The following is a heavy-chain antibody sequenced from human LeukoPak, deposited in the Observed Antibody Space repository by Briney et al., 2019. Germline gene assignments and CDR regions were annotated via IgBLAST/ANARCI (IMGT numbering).Heavy chain of an antibody. CDR1: GYTFTSYG. V-gene: IGHV1-18*01. Sequence: ASVKVSCKASGYTFTSYGISWVRQAPGQGLEGMGWISAYDGNTNYAQKLQGRVTMTTDTSTSTAYMELRSLRSDETAVYYFARVSHLHFYDSSGSLDHWGQGTLVTVSS. CDR2: ISAYDGNT. CDR3: ARVSHLHFYDSSGSLDH. J-gene: IGHJ4*02. D-gene: IGHD3-22*01.